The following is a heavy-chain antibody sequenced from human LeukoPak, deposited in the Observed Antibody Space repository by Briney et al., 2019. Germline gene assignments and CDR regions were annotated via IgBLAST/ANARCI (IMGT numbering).Heavy chain of an antibody. CDR1: GFTFSIYS. CDR3: ARGSRAYYYDSSGYLRASDAFDI. V-gene: IGHV3-21*01. Sequence: GGSLRLSCAASGFTFSIYSMNWVRQAPGKGLEWVSSISSSSSYIYYADSVKGRFTISRDNAKNSLYLQMNSLRAEDTAVYYCARGSRAYYYDSSGYLRASDAFDIWGQGTMVTVSS. CDR2: ISSSSSYI. D-gene: IGHD3-22*01. J-gene: IGHJ3*02.